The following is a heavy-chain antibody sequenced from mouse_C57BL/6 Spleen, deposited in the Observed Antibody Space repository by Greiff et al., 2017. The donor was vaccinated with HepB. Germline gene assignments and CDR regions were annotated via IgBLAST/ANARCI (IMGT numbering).Heavy chain of an antibody. J-gene: IGHJ4*01. CDR3: ARLVGGYYAMDY. V-gene: IGHV1-54*01. Sequence: VQLQESGAELVRPGTSVKVSCKASGYAFTNYLIEWVKQRPGRGLEWIGVINPGSGGTNYNEKFKGKSTLTADKSSSTAYMQLSSLTSEDSAVYFCARLVGGYYAMDYWGQGTSVTVSS. D-gene: IGHD1-1*02. CDR1: GYAFTNYL. CDR2: INPGSGGT.